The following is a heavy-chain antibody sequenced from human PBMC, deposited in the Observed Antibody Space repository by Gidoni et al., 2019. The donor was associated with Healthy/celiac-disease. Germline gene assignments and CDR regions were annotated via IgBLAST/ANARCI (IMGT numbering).Heavy chain of an antibody. D-gene: IGHD1-1*01. Sequence: QITLKESGPTLVKPTPTLTLTCTFSGFSRSTSGVGVGWFRQPPGKALKWLALIYWTDDNRYSPSLKSRLTITKDTSKNQVVLTITNMDPVDTATYYCAHRENGFSPPGYWGQGTLVTVSS. CDR3: AHRENGFSPPGY. J-gene: IGHJ4*02. V-gene: IGHV2-5*01. CDR2: IYWTDDN. CDR1: GFSRSTSGVG.